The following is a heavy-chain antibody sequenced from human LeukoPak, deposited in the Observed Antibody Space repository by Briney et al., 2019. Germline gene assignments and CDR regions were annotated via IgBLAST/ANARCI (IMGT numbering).Heavy chain of an antibody. CDR3: ARHDWFDSSGYYSFDY. V-gene: IGHV4-59*08. Sequence: PSETLSLTCTVSGGSISSYYWSWIRQPPGKGLEWIGYIYCSGSTNYKSSLKSRVTISADTSKNQFSLKLSSLTAADTAVYYCARHDWFDSSGYYSFDYWGQGTLVTVSS. D-gene: IGHD3-22*01. CDR1: GGSISSYY. CDR2: IYCSGST. J-gene: IGHJ4*02.